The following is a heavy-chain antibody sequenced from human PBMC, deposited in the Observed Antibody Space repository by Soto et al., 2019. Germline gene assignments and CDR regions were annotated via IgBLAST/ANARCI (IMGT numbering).Heavy chain of an antibody. CDR3: ARGLVSVVTRLDY. J-gene: IGHJ4*02. CDR1: GFTLSSYG. V-gene: IGHV3-33*01. D-gene: IGHD4-4*01. CDR2: IWYDGSNK. Sequence: QVQLVESGGGVVQPGRSLRLSCAASGFTLSSYGMHWVRQAPGKGLEWVALIWYDGSNKYYADSVEGRFTISRDNSKNPLFLQMNSLRAEDTAVYYCARGLVSVVTRLDYWGQGTLVTVSS.